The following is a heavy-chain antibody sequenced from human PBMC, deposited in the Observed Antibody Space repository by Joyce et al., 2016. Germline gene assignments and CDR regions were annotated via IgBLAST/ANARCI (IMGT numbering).Heavy chain of an antibody. Sequence: QRQLEQSGAEVKKAGSSVKVSCKASGYTFTYRYLHWVRQAPGQALEWMGWITPVNGNTNYAQKFQDRVIITRDMTRSTAYMEMRSLRSEDTAMFYCAGDYGGAFDVWGPGTMIAVSS. CDR1: GYTFTYRY. D-gene: IGHD4-23*01. J-gene: IGHJ3*01. CDR3: AGDYGGAFDV. V-gene: IGHV1-45*02. CDR2: ITPVNGNT.